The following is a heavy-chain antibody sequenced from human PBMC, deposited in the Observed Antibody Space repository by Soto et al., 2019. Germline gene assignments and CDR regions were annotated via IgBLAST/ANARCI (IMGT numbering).Heavy chain of an antibody. V-gene: IGHV4-39*01. Sequence: QLQLQESGPGLVKSSETLSLTCTVSGGSISSISYYWGWIRKPPGKGLEGMGSIKSSGHTYSNPSLKSRVTISIDTSKNQFSLRLSSVTAAETAVYYCARVDIAVVQSNIFDYWGQGALVTVSS. J-gene: IGHJ4*02. D-gene: IGHD2-2*01. CDR3: ARVDIAVVQSNIFDY. CDR1: GGSISSISYY. CDR2: IKSSGHT.